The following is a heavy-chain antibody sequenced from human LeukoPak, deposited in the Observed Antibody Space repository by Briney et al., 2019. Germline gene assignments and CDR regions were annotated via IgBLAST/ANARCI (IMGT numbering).Heavy chain of an antibody. CDR2: IIPILGIA. Sequence: EASVKVSCKASGGTFSSYTTSWVRQAPGQGLEWMGRIIPILGIANYAQKFQGRVTITADKSTSTAYMELSSLRSEDTAVYYCARDANCSGGSCYDRWFDPWGQGTLVTVSS. V-gene: IGHV1-69*04. D-gene: IGHD2-15*01. CDR3: ARDANCSGGSCYDRWFDP. J-gene: IGHJ5*02. CDR1: GGTFSSYT.